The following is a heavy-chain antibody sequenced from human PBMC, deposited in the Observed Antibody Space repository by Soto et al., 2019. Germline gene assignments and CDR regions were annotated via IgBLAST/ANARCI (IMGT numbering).Heavy chain of an antibody. J-gene: IGHJ4*02. CDR3: ARDHTVNSYGYGLGY. D-gene: IGHD5-18*01. Sequence: EVQLVESGGGLVKPGGSLRLSCAASGFTFSSYSMNWVRQSPGKGLEWVSSISSSSSYIDYAVSVKGRFTISRDNAKHSLNLHMNTLRAEDTAVYYCARDHTVNSYGYGLGYWGQGTLVTVSS. CDR2: ISSSSSYI. CDR1: GFTFSSYS. V-gene: IGHV3-21*01.